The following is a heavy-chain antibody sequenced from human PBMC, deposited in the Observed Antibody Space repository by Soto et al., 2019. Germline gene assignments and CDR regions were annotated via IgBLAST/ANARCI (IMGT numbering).Heavy chain of an antibody. J-gene: IGHJ4*02. CDR2: IYPGDSNI. V-gene: IGHV5-51*01. Sequence: GESLKISCHASGYIFHNYWIGWVRQMPGKGLEWLGIIYPGDSNIRYNPSFQGQVTISADKSLSTTYLHWSSLKASDTAMYYCARQRYFDYWGQGTLVTVS. CDR1: GYIFHNYW. CDR3: ARQRYFDY.